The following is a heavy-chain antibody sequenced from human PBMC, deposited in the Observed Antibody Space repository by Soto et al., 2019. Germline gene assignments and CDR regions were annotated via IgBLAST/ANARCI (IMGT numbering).Heavy chain of an antibody. CDR1: GFTFSSSA. J-gene: IGHJ4*02. CDR3: AKDGQWLEVHFDY. V-gene: IGHV3-23*01. CDR2: SSASGGST. D-gene: IGHD6-19*01. Sequence: LRLSCTASGFTFSSSAMSWVRQAPGKGLEWVSISSASGGSTYHADSVKGRFSISRDNSKNTLYLQMTRLRTEDTAVYYCAKDGQWLEVHFDYWGQGALVTVSS.